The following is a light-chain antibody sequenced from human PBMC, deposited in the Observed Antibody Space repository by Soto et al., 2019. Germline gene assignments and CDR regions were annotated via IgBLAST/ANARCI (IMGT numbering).Light chain of an antibody. V-gene: IGKV3-15*01. CDR3: QQYYNWPRT. Sequence: EIVMTQSPATLSMSPGERATLSCRASQSVSILLAWYQQKPGQAPRLLFYGASTRATGLPARFSGTGSGTEFTLTINSLQAEDSAVYYCQQYYNWPRTFGQGTRLEIK. CDR1: QSVSIL. J-gene: IGKJ5*01. CDR2: GAS.